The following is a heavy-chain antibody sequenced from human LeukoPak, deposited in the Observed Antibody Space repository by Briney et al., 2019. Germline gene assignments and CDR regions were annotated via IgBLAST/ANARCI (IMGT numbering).Heavy chain of an antibody. D-gene: IGHD3-10*01. V-gene: IGHV3-23*01. J-gene: IGHJ4*02. CDR2: ISGSGGDT. CDR1: GFTFSRYA. CDR3: VKDPGRNSWDFAY. Sequence: PGGSLRLSCAASGFTFSRYAMSWVRQAPGKGLEWVASISGSGGDTHYADSVKGWFTISRDISKNTLYVQMNSLRAEDTAVYYCVKDPGRNSWDFAYWGQGSLVTVSS.